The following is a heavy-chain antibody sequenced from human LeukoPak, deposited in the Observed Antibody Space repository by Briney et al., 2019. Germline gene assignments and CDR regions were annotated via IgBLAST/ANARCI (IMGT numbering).Heavy chain of an antibody. CDR2: VNPNSGGT. Sequence: ASVKVSCEASGYTFTGYYMHWVRQAPGQGLEWMGWVNPNSGGTNYAQKFQGRVTMTRDTSISTAYMELSRLRSDGTAVYYCARDGSGYHDYWGQGTLVTVSS. CDR3: ARDGSGYHDY. CDR1: GYTFTGYY. V-gene: IGHV1-2*02. J-gene: IGHJ4*02. D-gene: IGHD3-3*01.